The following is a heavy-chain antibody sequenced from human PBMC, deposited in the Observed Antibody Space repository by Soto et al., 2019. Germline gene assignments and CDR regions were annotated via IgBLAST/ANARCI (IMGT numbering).Heavy chain of an antibody. D-gene: IGHD3-22*01. CDR3: ARERTSMIVVGTTDY. Sequence: GSLRLSCAASGFTFSNYAMHWVRQAPGKGLVWVSRINSDGSSTRYADSVKGRFTISRDNAKNTLYLQMNSLRAEDTAVYYCARERTSMIVVGTTDYWGQGTLVTVSS. CDR1: GFTFSNYA. V-gene: IGHV3-74*01. J-gene: IGHJ4*02. CDR2: INSDGSST.